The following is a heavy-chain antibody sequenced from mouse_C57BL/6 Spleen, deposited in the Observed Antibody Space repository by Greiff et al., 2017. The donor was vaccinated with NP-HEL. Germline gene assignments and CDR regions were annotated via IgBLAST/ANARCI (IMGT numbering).Heavy chain of an antibody. CDR3: ARSGDYDGRRYFDV. D-gene: IGHD2-4*01. Sequence: QVQLQQPGAELVMPGASVKLSCKASGYTFTSYWMHWVKQRPGQGLEWIGEIDPSDSYTNYNQKFKGKFTLTVDKSSSTAYMQLSSLTSEDSAVYYCARSGDYDGRRYFDVWGTGTTVTVSS. CDR1: GYTFTSYW. CDR2: IDPSDSYT. J-gene: IGHJ1*03. V-gene: IGHV1-69*01.